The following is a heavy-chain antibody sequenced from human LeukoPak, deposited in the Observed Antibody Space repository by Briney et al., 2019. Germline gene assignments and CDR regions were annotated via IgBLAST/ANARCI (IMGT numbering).Heavy chain of an antibody. CDR2: ISGSGGSI. CDR1: GFTFSSYA. D-gene: IGHD6-19*01. CDR3: AKEAVIAVTAPGYFDY. Sequence: GGSLRLSCAASGFTFSSYAMSWVRQAPGKGLEWVSGISGSGGSIFYADSVKGRFTISRDTSKNTLYLQMNSLRADDTAAYYCAKEAVIAVTAPGYFDYWGQGTLVTVSS. J-gene: IGHJ4*02. V-gene: IGHV3-23*01.